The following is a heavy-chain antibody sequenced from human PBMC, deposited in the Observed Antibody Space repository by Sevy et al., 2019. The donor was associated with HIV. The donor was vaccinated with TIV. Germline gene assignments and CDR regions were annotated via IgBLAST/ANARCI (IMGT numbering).Heavy chain of an antibody. CDR3: ASAREYYSDNSGYFDY. D-gene: IGHD3-22*01. V-gene: IGHV1-24*01. CDR1: GNTLTGLS. CDR2: FDPEDGET. Sequence: ASVKVSCKVSGNTLTGLSMHWVRQAPGKGLEWMGRFDPEDGETIYAQKFQGRFIMTGDTSTDTAYMELRGLTSDDTAVYYCASAREYYSDNSGYFDYWGQGTRVTVSS. J-gene: IGHJ4*02.